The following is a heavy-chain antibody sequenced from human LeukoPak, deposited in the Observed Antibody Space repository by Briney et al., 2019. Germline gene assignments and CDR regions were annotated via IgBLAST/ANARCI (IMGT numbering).Heavy chain of an antibody. Sequence: GGSLRLSCAASGFTFSNYEMNWVRQAPGKGLEGVSYISSSGSTIYYADSVKGRFAISRDNAKNSLYLQMNSLRAEDTAIYYCARGRYSGYDFDYWGQGALVTVSS. J-gene: IGHJ4*02. D-gene: IGHD5-12*01. V-gene: IGHV3-48*03. CDR2: ISSSGSTI. CDR1: GFTFSNYE. CDR3: ARGRYSGYDFDY.